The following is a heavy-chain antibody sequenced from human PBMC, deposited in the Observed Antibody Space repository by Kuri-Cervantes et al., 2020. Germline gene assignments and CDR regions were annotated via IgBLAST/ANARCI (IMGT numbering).Heavy chain of an antibody. CDR2: IYYSGST. V-gene: IGHV4-39*01. Sequence: ESLKISCTVSGGSISSSGYYWGWIRQPPGKGLEWIGSIYYSGSTYYNPSLRSRVTISVDTSKNQFSLKLSSVTAADTAVYYCARYTLDYGGNSGFNYWGQGTPVTVSS. D-gene: IGHD4-23*01. CDR1: GGSISSSGYY. J-gene: IGHJ4*02. CDR3: ARYTLDYGGNSGFNY.